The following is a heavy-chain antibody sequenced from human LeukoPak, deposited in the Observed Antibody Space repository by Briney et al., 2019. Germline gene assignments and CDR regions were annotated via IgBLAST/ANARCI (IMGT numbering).Heavy chain of an antibody. Sequence: GASVKVSCKASGYTLTDYYMLWVRQAPGQGLEWMGRINPNSGGTNYAQKFQGRVTMTRDTSISTVYMELSRLRSDDTAVYYCARVGYYESSGYYEYWGQGTLVTVSS. CDR1: GYTLTDYY. CDR3: ARVGYYESSGYYEY. CDR2: INPNSGGT. V-gene: IGHV1-2*06. J-gene: IGHJ4*02. D-gene: IGHD3-22*01.